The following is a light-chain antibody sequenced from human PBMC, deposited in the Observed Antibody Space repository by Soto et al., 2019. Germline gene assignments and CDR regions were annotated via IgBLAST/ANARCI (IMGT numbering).Light chain of an antibody. CDR1: QSVLYSSNNKNY. V-gene: IGKV4-1*01. CDR3: QQYYSTPYT. Sequence: DIVMTQSPDSLAVSLGERATINCKSSQSVLYSSNNKNYLAWYQQKPGQPPKLLIYWASTRESGVPDRFSGSGSGTDFTLPISSPQAEDVAVYYCQQYYSTPYTFGQGTKLEIK. J-gene: IGKJ2*01. CDR2: WAS.